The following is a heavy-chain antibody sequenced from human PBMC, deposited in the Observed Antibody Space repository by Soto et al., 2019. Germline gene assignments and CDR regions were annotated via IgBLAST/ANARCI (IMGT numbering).Heavy chain of an antibody. J-gene: IGHJ6*02. Sequence: LSVTCTVSSGSTRSYYWSWIRQPPSKGLEWIGYIYYSGSTNYNPSLKRGVTISVDTSKTQFSLMLGTVTATDAAVYYCARHVAARHSYYYYGMDVSGQGATVTVSS. V-gene: IGHV4-59*01. D-gene: IGHD6-6*01. CDR1: SGSTRSYY. CDR3: ARHVAARHSYYYYGMDV. CDR2: IYYSGST.